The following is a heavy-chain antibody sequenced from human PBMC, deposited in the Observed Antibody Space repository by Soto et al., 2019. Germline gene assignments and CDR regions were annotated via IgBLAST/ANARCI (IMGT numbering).Heavy chain of an antibody. CDR1: GYTFTNYA. J-gene: IGHJ4*02. CDR3: AREALGYSYGAFDY. D-gene: IGHD5-18*01. Sequence: QVHLVQSGAEVKKPGASVKVSCKASGYTFTNYAFSWVRQAPGQGRAWMGWISASNGNTNYAQRLQGRVTMTTDSSTDTAYMELRSLRSDDTAVYYCAREALGYSYGAFDYWGQGPLVTVSS. CDR2: ISASNGNT. V-gene: IGHV1-18*04.